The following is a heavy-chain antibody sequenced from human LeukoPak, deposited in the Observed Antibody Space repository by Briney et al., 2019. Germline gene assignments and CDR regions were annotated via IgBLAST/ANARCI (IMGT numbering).Heavy chain of an antibody. V-gene: IGHV4-39*01. CDR1: GGSISSSSYY. J-gene: IGHJ6*02. CDR3: ARSGGSGSYSSYYYYGMDV. Sequence: SETLSLTCTVSGGSISSSSYYWGWIRQPPGKGLEWIGSIYYSGSTYYNPSLKSRVTTSVETSKNQFSLKLSSVTAADTAVYYCARSGGSGSYSSYYYYGMDVWGQGTTVTVSS. D-gene: IGHD3-10*01. CDR2: IYYSGST.